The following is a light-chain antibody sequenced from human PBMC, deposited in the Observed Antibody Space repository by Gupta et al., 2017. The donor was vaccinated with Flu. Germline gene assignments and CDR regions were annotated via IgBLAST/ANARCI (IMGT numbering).Light chain of an antibody. J-gene: IGKJ2*03. CDR2: GAS. Sequence: EMVMTQTPATLSVSPGHRATHSCIASQILRRNLAWYQQKPGQAPRLLIFGASTRATGIPARFSGSGSGTEFTLTITNLQSEEFAVYYCQQYNTWPPSFGQGTKLEI. CDR1: QILRRN. V-gene: IGKV3-15*01. CDR3: QQYNTWPPS.